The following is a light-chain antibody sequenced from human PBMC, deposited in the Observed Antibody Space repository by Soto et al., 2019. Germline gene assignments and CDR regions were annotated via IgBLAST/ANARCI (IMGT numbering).Light chain of an antibody. CDR1: QSISSW. V-gene: IGKV1-5*03. J-gene: IGKJ1*01. CDR3: QQYNNYWT. Sequence: DIKMTQSPSTLSASVGDRVTITCRASQSISSWLAWYQQKPGKAPKLLIYEASTLESGVSSRFSGSGSGTEFTLTISSLQPDDFATYYCQQYNNYWTFGQGTKVEIK. CDR2: EAS.